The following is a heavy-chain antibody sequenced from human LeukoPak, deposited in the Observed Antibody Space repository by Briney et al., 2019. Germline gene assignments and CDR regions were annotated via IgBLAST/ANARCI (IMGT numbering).Heavy chain of an antibody. D-gene: IGHD6-19*01. CDR1: GFTFSSYV. Sequence: GGSLRLSCAASGFTFSSYVMSWVRQAPGKGLEWVSSIKNNGGGTYYADSVKGRFTISRDNSMNALYLQMSSLRADDTAVYYCAKVLPPRGGRSGWYETNDYWGQGTLVTVSS. CDR2: IKNNGGGT. V-gene: IGHV3-23*01. CDR3: AKVLPPRGGRSGWYETNDY. J-gene: IGHJ4*02.